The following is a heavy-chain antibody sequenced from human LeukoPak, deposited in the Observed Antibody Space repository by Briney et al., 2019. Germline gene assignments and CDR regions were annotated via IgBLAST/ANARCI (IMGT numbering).Heavy chain of an antibody. Sequence: SETLSLTCTVSGGSISSYYWSWIRQPPGKGLEWIGYISTSGSTTYNPSLMSRVTILVDTSKNQFSLKLSSVTAADTAVYYCARAPYYGSNSQGWFDPWGQGALVTVYS. CDR1: GGSISSYY. D-gene: IGHD4-23*01. CDR2: ISTSGST. CDR3: ARAPYYGSNSQGWFDP. J-gene: IGHJ5*02. V-gene: IGHV4-4*09.